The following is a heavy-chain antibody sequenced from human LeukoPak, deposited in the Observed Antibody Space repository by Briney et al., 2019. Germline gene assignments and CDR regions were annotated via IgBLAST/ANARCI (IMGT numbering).Heavy chain of an antibody. J-gene: IGHJ6*04. CDR2: ISSSSSYI. D-gene: IGHD3-10*02. Sequence: AGGSLRLSCAASAFTFSNYIMNWVRQAPGKGLEWVSSISSSSSYIYYADSVKGRFTISRDNAKNSLYLQMNSLRAEDTAVYYCAELGITMIGGVWGKGTTVTISS. CDR3: AELGITMIGGV. CDR1: AFTFSNYI. V-gene: IGHV3-21*01.